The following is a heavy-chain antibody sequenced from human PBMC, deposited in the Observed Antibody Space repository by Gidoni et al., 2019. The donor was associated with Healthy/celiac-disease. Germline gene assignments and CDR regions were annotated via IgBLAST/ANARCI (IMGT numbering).Heavy chain of an antibody. D-gene: IGHD3-16*02. J-gene: IGHJ3*02. CDR2: IYPGDSET. CDR3: ARRVITLDYVWGSYRPDAFDI. Sequence: VQLVQSGAEVKKPGASLTISCQGSGYMCNGYWLGWVRQMPGKGLEWLGIIYPGDSETRYSPAFQGQVTISADKSISTAYLQWSSLKASDTAMYYCARRVITLDYVWGSYRPDAFDIWGQGTMVTVSS. V-gene: IGHV5-51*03. CDR1: GYMCNGYW.